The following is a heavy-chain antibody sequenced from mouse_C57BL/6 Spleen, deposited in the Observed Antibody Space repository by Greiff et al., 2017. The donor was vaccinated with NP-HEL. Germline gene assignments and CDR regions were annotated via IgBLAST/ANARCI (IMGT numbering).Heavy chain of an antibody. V-gene: IGHV5-6*01. D-gene: IGHD1-1*02. CDR3: ARWWASFDY. CDR2: ISSGGSYT. CDR1: GFTFSSYG. J-gene: IGHJ2*01. Sequence: DVQLQESGGDLVKPGGSLKLSCAASGFTFSSYGMSWVRQTPDKRLEWVATISSGGSYTYYPDSVKGRFTISRDNAKNTLYLQMSSLKSEDTAMYYCARWWASFDYWGQGTTLTVSS.